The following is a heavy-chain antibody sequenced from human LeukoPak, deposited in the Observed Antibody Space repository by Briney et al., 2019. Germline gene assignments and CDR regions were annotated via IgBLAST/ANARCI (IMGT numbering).Heavy chain of an antibody. CDR1: GFTVSSNY. CDR2: IYSGGST. D-gene: IGHD4-23*01. V-gene: IGHV3-53*01. Sequence: GGSLRLSCAASGFTVSSNYMSWVRQAPGKGLEWVSVIYSGGSTYYADSVKGRFTISRDNSKNTLYLQMNSLRAEDTAVYYCAKDTSTYGGNHGDHWGQGTLVTVSS. CDR3: AKDTSTYGGNHGDH. J-gene: IGHJ4*02.